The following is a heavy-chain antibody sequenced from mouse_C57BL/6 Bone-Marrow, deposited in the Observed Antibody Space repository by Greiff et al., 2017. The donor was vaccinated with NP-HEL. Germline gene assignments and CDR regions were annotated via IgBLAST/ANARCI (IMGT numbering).Heavy chain of an antibody. V-gene: IGHV2-5*01. Sequence: QVHVKQSGPGLVQPSQSLSITCTVSGFSLTSYGVHWVRQSPGKGLEWLGVIWRGGSTDYNAAFMSRLSITKDNSKSQVFFKMNSLQADDTAIYYCAKYYGSSHWYFDVWGTGTTVTVSS. D-gene: IGHD1-1*01. CDR1: GFSLTSYG. CDR3: AKYYGSSHWYFDV. CDR2: IWRGGST. J-gene: IGHJ1*03.